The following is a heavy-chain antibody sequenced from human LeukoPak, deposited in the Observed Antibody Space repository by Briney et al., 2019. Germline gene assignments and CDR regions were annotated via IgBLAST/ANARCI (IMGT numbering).Heavy chain of an antibody. CDR2: ISGSGDST. CDR3: AKVVGSTVTTVGEVY. J-gene: IGHJ4*02. CDR1: GFTFSSSA. D-gene: IGHD4-17*01. V-gene: IGHV3-23*01. Sequence: GGSLRLSCAASGFTFSSSAMSWVRQAPGKGLEWASTISGSGDSTYYADSVKGRFTISRDNSKNTLYLQMNSLRAEDTAVYYCAKVVGSTVTTVGEVYWGQGTLVSVSS.